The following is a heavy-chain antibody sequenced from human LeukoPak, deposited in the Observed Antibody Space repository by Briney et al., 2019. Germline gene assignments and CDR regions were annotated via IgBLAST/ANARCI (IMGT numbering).Heavy chain of an antibody. D-gene: IGHD3-10*02. CDR1: GFSISSGYY. Sequence: SETLPLTCTVSGFSISSGYYCGCIRQPPGEGVEWFGSSYHSGSIYYDPSLNSRVIITVDTSNNQFSQMMSSGAAAAAVEYYATRDESTSIVLFGGFEPWGQGALGT. CDR3: TRDESTSIVLFGGFEP. V-gene: IGHV4-38-2*02. J-gene: IGHJ5*02. CDR2: SYHSGSI.